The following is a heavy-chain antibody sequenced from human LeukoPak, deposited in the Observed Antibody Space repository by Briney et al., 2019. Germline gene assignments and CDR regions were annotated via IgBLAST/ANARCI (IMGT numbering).Heavy chain of an antibody. V-gene: IGHV1-2*02. Sequence: ASVKVSCKASGYTFTSYGISWVRQAPGQGLEWMGWINPNTGGTNYAQKFQGRVTMTRDTSISTAYMELSRLRSDDTAVYYCARSSLYDFRFDPWGQGTLVTASS. D-gene: IGHD3-3*01. CDR1: GYTFTSYG. J-gene: IGHJ5*02. CDR2: INPNTGGT. CDR3: ARSSLYDFRFDP.